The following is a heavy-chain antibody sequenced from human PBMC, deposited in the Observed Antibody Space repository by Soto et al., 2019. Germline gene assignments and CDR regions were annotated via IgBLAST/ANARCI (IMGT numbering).Heavy chain of an antibody. CDR3: ARAGAGESAILYYYYYYGMDV. J-gene: IGHJ6*02. CDR2: IYYSGST. V-gene: IGHV4-31*02. Sequence: SETLSLTCAVSGGSISSGGYSWSWIRQHPGKGLEWIGYIYYSGSTYYNPSLKSRVTISVETSKNQFSLKLSSVTAADTAVYYCARAGAGESAILYYYYYYGMDVWGQGTTVTVSS. D-gene: IGHD4-17*01. CDR1: GGSISSGGYS.